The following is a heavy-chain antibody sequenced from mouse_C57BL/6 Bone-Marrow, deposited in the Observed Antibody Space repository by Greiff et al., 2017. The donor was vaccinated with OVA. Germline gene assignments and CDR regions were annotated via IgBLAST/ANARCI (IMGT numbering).Heavy chain of an antibody. CDR3: TTVDYGSSVYAMDY. Sequence: VQLQQSGAELVRPGASVKLSCTASGFNIKDDYMHWVKQRPEQGLEWIGWIDPENGDTEYASKFQGKATITADTSSNTAYLQLRSLTSEDTAVYYCTTVDYGSSVYAMDYWGQGTSVTVSS. CDR2: IDPENGDT. J-gene: IGHJ4*01. CDR1: GFNIKDDY. D-gene: IGHD1-1*01. V-gene: IGHV14-4*01.